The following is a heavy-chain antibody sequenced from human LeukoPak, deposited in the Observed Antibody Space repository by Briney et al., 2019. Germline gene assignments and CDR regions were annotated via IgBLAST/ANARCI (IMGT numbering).Heavy chain of an antibody. CDR3: ARGEEGWLRSSDLGY. CDR2: ISDNGDTT. V-gene: IGHV3-43*02. CDR1: GFTFDDYA. Sequence: GVSLRLSCAASGFTFDDYAMHWVRHTPGKGLEWVSLISDNGDTTFYSDSLRGRFTISRDNSKNSLYLQMNSLRIEDSALYYCARGEEGWLRSSDLGYWGQGTLVTVSS. D-gene: IGHD5-12*01. J-gene: IGHJ4*02.